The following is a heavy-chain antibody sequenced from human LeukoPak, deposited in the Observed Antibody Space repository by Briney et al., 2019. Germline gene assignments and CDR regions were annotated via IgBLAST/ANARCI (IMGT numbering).Heavy chain of an antibody. CDR3: ARGTLYDFWSGYSKYFDY. D-gene: IGHD3-3*01. CDR1: GYTFTSYS. CDR2: INTNTGNP. V-gene: IGHV7-4-1*02. Sequence: ASVKVSCKASGYTFTSYSMNWVRQAPGQGLEWLGWINTNTGNPTYAQGFTGRFVFSLDTSVSTAYLQISSLKAEDTAVYYCARGTLYDFWSGYSKYFDYWGQGTLVTVSS. J-gene: IGHJ4*02.